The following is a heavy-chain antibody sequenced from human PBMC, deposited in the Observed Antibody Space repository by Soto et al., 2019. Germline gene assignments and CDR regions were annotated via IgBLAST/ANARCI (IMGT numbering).Heavy chain of an antibody. CDR1: GGSISSSSYY. Sequence: PSETLSLTCTVSGGSISSSSYYWGWIRQPPGKGLEWIGSIYYSGSTYYNPSLKSRVTISVDTSKNQFSLKLSSVTAADTAVYYCARQDYDFWSGYWGFDYWGQGTLVTSPQ. J-gene: IGHJ4*02. CDR3: ARQDYDFWSGYWGFDY. V-gene: IGHV4-39*01. D-gene: IGHD3-3*01. CDR2: IYYSGST.